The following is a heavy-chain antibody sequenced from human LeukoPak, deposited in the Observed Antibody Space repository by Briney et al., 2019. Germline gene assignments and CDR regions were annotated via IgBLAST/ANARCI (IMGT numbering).Heavy chain of an antibody. V-gene: IGHV3-48*04. CDR1: GFTFSTYT. CDR2: ISSSSTTM. Sequence: GGSLRLSCAASGFTFSTYTMNWVRQAPGKGLEWVSFISSSSTTMYHADSVKGRFTISRDNAKNSLYLQMNSLRAEDTAVYYCTREGPYGGRIFDYWGQGTLVTVSS. D-gene: IGHD1-26*01. CDR3: TREGPYGGRIFDY. J-gene: IGHJ4*02.